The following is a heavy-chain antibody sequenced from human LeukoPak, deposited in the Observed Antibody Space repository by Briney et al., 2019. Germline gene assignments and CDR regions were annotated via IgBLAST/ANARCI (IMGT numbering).Heavy chain of an antibody. J-gene: IGHJ4*02. CDR3: ARAQRGYSYGHDY. D-gene: IGHD5-18*01. Sequence: GGSLRLSCAASGFTFSSYSMNWVRQASGKGLEWVSSISSSSSYIYYADSVKGRFTISRDNAKNSLYLQMNSLRAEDTAVYYCARAQRGYSYGHDYWGQGTLVTVSS. V-gene: IGHV3-21*01. CDR1: GFTFSSYS. CDR2: ISSSSSYI.